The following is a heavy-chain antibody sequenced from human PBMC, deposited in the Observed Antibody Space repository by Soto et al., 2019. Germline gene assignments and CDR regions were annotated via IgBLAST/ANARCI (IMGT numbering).Heavy chain of an antibody. Sequence: SVKVSCKASGGTFSSYAISWVRQAPGQGLEWMGGIIPIFGTANYAQKFQGRVTITADESTSTAYMELSSLRSEGTAVYYCARVIAVAGDYYYYGMDVWGQGTTVTVSS. J-gene: IGHJ6*02. CDR1: GGTFSSYA. D-gene: IGHD6-19*01. CDR3: ARVIAVAGDYYYYGMDV. CDR2: IIPIFGTA. V-gene: IGHV1-69*13.